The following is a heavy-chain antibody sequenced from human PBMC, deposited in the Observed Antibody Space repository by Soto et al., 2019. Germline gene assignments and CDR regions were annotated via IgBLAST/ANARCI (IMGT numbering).Heavy chain of an antibody. J-gene: IGHJ6*02. CDR2: IYYSGST. CDR1: GGSISSGGYY. V-gene: IGHV4-31*03. CDR3: ARDHLVCSGGSCYPYYYYYYGMDV. D-gene: IGHD2-15*01. Sequence: PSETLSLTCTVSGGSISSGGYYWSWIRQHPGKGLEWIGYIYYSGSTYYNPSLKIRVTISVDTSKNQFSLKLSSVTAADTALYYCARDHLVCSGGSCYPYYYYYYGMDVWGQGTTVTVSS.